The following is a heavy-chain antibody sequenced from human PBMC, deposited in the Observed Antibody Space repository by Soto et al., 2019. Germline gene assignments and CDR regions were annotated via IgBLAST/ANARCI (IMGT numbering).Heavy chain of an antibody. J-gene: IGHJ4*02. D-gene: IGHD3-10*01. V-gene: IGHV4-39*01. Sequence: PLETLSLTCIVSGGSISSSNYHWGWIRQPPGKGLEWIGSIYYTGSTQYNPSLKSRVTVSADTSKNQFSLRLSSVIAADTAVYYCARREFHSQSSGTYLDYWGQGTLVTVSS. CDR3: ARREFHSQSSGTYLDY. CDR1: GGSISSSNYH. CDR2: IYYTGST.